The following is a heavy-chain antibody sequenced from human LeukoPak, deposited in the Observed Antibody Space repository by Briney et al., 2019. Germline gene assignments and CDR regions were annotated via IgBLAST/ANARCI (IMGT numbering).Heavy chain of an antibody. CDR2: FDPEDEGT. CDR1: GYTLAEVS. J-gene: IGHJ4*02. D-gene: IGHD3-16*02. V-gene: IGHV1-24*01. CDR3: ATQTYMITFGGVIVSPDY. Sequence: ASVKVSCKVSGYTLAEVSMHWVRQAPGKGLEWMGGFDPEDEGTIYAQKFQGRVTMTEDTSTDTAYMELSSLRYEDTAVYYCATQTYMITFGGVIVSPDYWGQGTLVTVSS.